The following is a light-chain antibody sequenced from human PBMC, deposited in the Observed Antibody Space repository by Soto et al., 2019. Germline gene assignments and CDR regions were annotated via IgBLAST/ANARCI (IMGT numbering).Light chain of an antibody. V-gene: IGKV3-15*01. CDR2: GAS. CDR3: QQYHHWTSIT. Sequence: EIVMTQSPATLSVSPGERAILSCSASQSIRTNVAWYQQRPGQAPRLLIYGASTRATDIPARFSGSASGTEFTLTISSLQSEDFAIYYCQQYHHWTSITFGQGTRLEF. CDR1: QSIRTN. J-gene: IGKJ5*01.